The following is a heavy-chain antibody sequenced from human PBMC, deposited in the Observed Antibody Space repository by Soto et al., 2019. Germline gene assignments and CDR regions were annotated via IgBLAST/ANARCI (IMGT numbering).Heavy chain of an antibody. CDR2: ISAYNGNT. CDR1: GGTFSSYA. D-gene: IGHD1-26*01. CDR3: ARVRWELPYGDAFDI. V-gene: IGHV1-18*01. Sequence: ASVKVSCKASGGTFSSYAISWVRQAPGQGLEWMGGISAYNGNTNYAQKLQGRVTMTTDTSTSTACMELRSLRSDDTAVYYCARVRWELPYGDAFDIWGQGTMVTVSS. J-gene: IGHJ3*02.